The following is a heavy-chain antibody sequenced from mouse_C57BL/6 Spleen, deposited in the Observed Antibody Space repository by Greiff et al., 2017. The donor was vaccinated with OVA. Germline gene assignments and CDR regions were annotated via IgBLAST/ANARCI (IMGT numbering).Heavy chain of an antibody. CDR2: INPNNGGT. CDR1: GYTFTDYN. V-gene: IGHV1-18*01. J-gene: IGHJ1*03. CDR3: ASSFYGSSYRWYFDV. D-gene: IGHD1-1*01. Sequence: VQLQQSGPELVKPGASVKIPCKASGYTFTDYNMDWVKQSHGKSLEWIGDINPNNGGTIYNQKFKGKATLTVDKSSSTAYMELRSLTSEDTAVYYCASSFYGSSYRWYFDVWGTGTTVTVSS.